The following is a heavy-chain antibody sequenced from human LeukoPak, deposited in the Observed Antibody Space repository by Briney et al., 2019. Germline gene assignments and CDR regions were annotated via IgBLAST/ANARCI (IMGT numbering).Heavy chain of an antibody. J-gene: IGHJ6*03. CDR3: ARSDYYYMDV. CDR1: GGSISSYY. CDR2: IYYSGST. Sequence: SETLSLTCTVSGGSISSYYWSWIRQPPGKGLEWIGYIYYSGSTNYNPSLKSRATISVDTSKNQFSLKLSSVTAADTAVYYCARSDYYYMDVWGKGTTVTVSS. V-gene: IGHV4-59*01.